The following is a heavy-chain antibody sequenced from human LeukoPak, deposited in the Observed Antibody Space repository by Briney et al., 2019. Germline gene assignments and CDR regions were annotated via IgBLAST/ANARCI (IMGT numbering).Heavy chain of an antibody. Sequence: PEGSLRLSCAASGFTFSSYSMNWVRQAPGKGLEWVSSISSSSSYIYYADSVKGRFTIPRDNAKNSLYLQMNSLRAEDTAVYYCARDIRRRGSVSVWGQGTTATVSS. CDR3: ARDIRRRGSVSV. V-gene: IGHV3-21*01. D-gene: IGHD4-17*01. CDR1: GFTFSSYS. CDR2: ISSSSSYI. J-gene: IGHJ6*02.